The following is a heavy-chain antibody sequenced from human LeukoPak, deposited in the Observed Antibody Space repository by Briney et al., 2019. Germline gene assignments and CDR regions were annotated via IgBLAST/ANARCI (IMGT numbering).Heavy chain of an antibody. CDR3: AKDHTYYYDSSGCY. CDR1: GFTFSSYA. V-gene: IGHV3-23*01. D-gene: IGHD3-22*01. Sequence: GGSLRLSCAASGFTFSSYAMSWVRQAPGKGLEWVSAFSGSGGSTYYADSVKGRFTISRDNSKNTLYLQMNSLRAEDTAVYYCAKDHTYYYDSSGCYWGQGTLVTVSS. CDR2: FSGSGGST. J-gene: IGHJ4*02.